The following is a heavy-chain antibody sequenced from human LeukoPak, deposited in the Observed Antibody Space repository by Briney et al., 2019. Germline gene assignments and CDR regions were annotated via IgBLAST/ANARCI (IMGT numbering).Heavy chain of an antibody. CDR2: INPNSGGT. CDR3: ARSYGGNSADY. V-gene: IGHV1-2*02. Sequence: ASVKVSCKASGYTFTSYGISWVRQAPGQGLEWMGWINPNSGGTNYAQKFQGRVTMTRDTSISTAYMELSRLRSDDTAVYYCARSYGGNSADYWGQGTLVTVSS. CDR1: GYTFTSYG. J-gene: IGHJ4*02. D-gene: IGHD4-23*01.